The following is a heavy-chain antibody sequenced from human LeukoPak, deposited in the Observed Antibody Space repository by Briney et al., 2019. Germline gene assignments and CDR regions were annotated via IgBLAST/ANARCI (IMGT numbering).Heavy chain of an antibody. D-gene: IGHD5-24*01. CDR2: INSDGSWT. Sequence: GGSLRLSCAASGNYWMHWVRQVPGKGLVWVSHINSDGSWTSYADSVKGRFTISRDNAKNTLYLQMNSLRAEDTAVYYCARARDGYNSSRAGDYWGQGTLVTVSS. J-gene: IGHJ4*02. V-gene: IGHV3-74*01. CDR1: GNYW. CDR3: ARARDGYNSSRAGDY.